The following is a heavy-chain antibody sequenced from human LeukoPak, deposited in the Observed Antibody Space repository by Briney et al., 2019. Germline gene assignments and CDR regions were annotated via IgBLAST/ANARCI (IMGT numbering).Heavy chain of an antibody. CDR2: IAGDGGGT. Sequence: GGSLRLSCAASGFTFSTPWMFWVRQAPGKGLVWVSRIAGDGGGTNYADSVKGRFTVSRDNAMNTLYLQMNSLRAEDTAVYYCASGSYHSGDKWGQGTLVTVSS. J-gene: IGHJ4*02. CDR3: ASGSYHSGDK. CDR1: GFTFSTPW. V-gene: IGHV3-74*01. D-gene: IGHD6-19*01.